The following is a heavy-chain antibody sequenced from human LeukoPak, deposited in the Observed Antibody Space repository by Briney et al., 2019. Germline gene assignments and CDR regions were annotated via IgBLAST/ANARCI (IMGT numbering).Heavy chain of an antibody. CDR3: ARGGSYPNDPFDI. J-gene: IGHJ3*02. CDR1: GGTFSSYA. V-gene: IGHV1-69*13. D-gene: IGHD1-26*01. CDR2: IIPIFGTA. Sequence: SVKVSCKASGGTFSSYAISWVRQAPGQGLEWMGGIIPIFGTANYAQKFQGRVTITADESTSTAYMELNSLRAEDTAVYYCARGGSYPNDPFDIWGQGTMVTV.